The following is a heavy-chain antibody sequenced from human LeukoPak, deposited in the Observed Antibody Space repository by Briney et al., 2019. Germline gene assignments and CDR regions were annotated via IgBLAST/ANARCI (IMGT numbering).Heavy chain of an antibody. Sequence: SETLSFTCTVSGGSISSYYWSWIRQPPGKGLEWIGYIYYSGSTNYNPSLKSRVTISVDTSKNQFSLKLSSVTAADTAVYYCARGIRYFDWLPSGYFDYWGQGTLVTVSS. V-gene: IGHV4-59*01. D-gene: IGHD3-9*01. CDR3: ARGIRYFDWLPSGYFDY. CDR2: IYYSGST. J-gene: IGHJ4*02. CDR1: GGSISSYY.